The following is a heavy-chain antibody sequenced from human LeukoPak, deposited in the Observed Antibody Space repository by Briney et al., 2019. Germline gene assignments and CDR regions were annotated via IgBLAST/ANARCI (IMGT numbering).Heavy chain of an antibody. J-gene: IGHJ6*02. D-gene: IGHD3-16*01. Sequence: GGSLRLSCAASGFTFSSFGMNWVRQAPGGGLEWVSSISTSSSHIYYADSVRGRFTISRDNAKNSLYLQMNSLRAEDTAVYYCASSRSGELVYYGMDVWGQGTTVTVSS. CDR1: GFTFSSFG. CDR3: ASSRSGELVYYGMDV. V-gene: IGHV3-21*01. CDR2: ISTSSSHI.